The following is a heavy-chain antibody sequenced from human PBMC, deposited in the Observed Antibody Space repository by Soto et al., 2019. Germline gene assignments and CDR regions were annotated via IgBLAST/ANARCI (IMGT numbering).Heavy chain of an antibody. D-gene: IGHD2-2*01. CDR1: GFTFSSYG. CDR2: ISYDGSNK. J-gene: IGHJ3*02. V-gene: IGHV3-30*18. CDR3: AKDSWPAARGGLFDI. Sequence: GSLRLSCAASGFTFSSYGMHWVRQAPGKGLEWVAVISYDGSNKYYADSVKGRFTISRDNSKNTLYLQMNSLRAEDTAVYYCAKDSWPAARGGLFDIWGQGTMVTVSS.